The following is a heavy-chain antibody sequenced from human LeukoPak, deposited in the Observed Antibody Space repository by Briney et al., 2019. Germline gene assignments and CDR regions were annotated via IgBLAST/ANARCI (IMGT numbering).Heavy chain of an antibody. Sequence: PGGSLRLSCAASGFTFSSYWMSWVRQAPGKGLEWVANIKQDGSNKYYADSVKGRFTISRDNSKNTLYLQMNSLRAEDTAVYYCAREGSGSYYGDYWGQGTLVTVSS. J-gene: IGHJ4*02. CDR1: GFTFSSYW. CDR3: AREGSGSYYGDY. CDR2: IKQDGSNK. V-gene: IGHV3-7*01. D-gene: IGHD1-26*01.